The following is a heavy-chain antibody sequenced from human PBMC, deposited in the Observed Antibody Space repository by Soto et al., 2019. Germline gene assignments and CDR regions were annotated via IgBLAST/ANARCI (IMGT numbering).Heavy chain of an antibody. D-gene: IGHD3-22*01. Sequence: SVKVSCKASGGTFSSYAISWVRQAPGQGLEWMGGIIPIFGTANYAQKFQGRVTITADESTSTAYMELSSLRSEDTAVYHCARSDYYDSSGSGYAFDIWGQGTMVTVSS. CDR3: ARSDYYDSSGSGYAFDI. CDR2: IIPIFGTA. J-gene: IGHJ3*02. CDR1: GGTFSSYA. V-gene: IGHV1-69*13.